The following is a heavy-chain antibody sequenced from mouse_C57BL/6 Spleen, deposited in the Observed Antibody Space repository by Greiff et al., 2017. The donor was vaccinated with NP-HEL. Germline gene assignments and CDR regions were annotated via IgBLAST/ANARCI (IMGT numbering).Heavy chain of an antibody. CDR3: ARDYGSYYAMDY. CDR1: GFTFSSYG. V-gene: IGHV5-6*02. Sequence: DVMLVESGGDLVKPGGSLKLSCAASGFTFSSYGMSWVRQTPDKRLEWVATISSGGSYTYYPDSVKGRFTISRDNAKNTLYLQMSSLKSEDTAMYYCARDYGSYYAMDYWGQGTSVTVSS. J-gene: IGHJ4*01. CDR2: ISSGGSYT. D-gene: IGHD1-1*01.